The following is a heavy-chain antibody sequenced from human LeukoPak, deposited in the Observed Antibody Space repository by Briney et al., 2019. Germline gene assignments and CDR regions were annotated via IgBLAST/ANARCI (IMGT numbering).Heavy chain of an antibody. CDR1: GFTFSSYA. CDR3: ARFIAAAGPSYYMDV. J-gene: IGHJ6*03. V-gene: IGHV3-30*02. D-gene: IGHD6-13*01. Sequence: PGGSLRLSCAASGFTFSSYAMSWVRQAPGKGLEWVAFIRYDGSNKYYADSVKGRFTISRDNSKNTLYLHVNSLRPEDTAVYYCARFIAAAGPSYYMDVWGKGTTVTVSS. CDR2: IRYDGSNK.